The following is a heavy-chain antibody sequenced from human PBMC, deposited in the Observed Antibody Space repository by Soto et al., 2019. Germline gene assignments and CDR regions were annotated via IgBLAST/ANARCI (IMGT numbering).Heavy chain of an antibody. J-gene: IGHJ4*02. V-gene: IGHV3-23*01. D-gene: IGHD5-12*01. CDR3: AKVSGYDYRFLYYFDY. Sequence: QPGGSLRLSCAASGFTFSSYAMSWVRQAPGKGLEWVSAISGSGGSTYYADSVKGRFTISRDNSKNTLYLQMNSLRAEDTAVYYCAKVSGYDYRFLYYFDYWGQGTLVTVSS. CDR1: GFTFSSYA. CDR2: ISGSGGST.